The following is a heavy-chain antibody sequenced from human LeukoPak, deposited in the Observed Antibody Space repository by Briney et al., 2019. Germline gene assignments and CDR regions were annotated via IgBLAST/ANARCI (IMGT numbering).Heavy chain of an antibody. CDR1: GGTFGSYA. D-gene: IGHD7-27*01. J-gene: IGHJ4*02. CDR2: IIPIFGTA. Sequence: ASVKVSCKASGGTFGSYAISWVRQAPGQGLEWMGRIIPIFGTANYAQKFQGRVTITTDESTSTAHMELSSLRSEDTAVYYCARGTIGPGETFDYWGQGTLVTVSS. V-gene: IGHV1-69*05. CDR3: ARGTIGPGETFDY.